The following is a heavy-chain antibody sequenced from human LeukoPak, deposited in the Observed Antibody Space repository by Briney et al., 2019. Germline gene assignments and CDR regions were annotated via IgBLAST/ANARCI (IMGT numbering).Heavy chain of an antibody. CDR3: AKDWAWLTY. Sequence: GGSLRLSCAASGFTFSTYAMHWVRQAPGKGLEWVAIISYDGKNKYDADSAKGRFTISRDNSKNTLYLQMSSLRTEDTAVYYCAKDWAWLTYWGQGTLVTVSS. V-gene: IGHV3-30*04. CDR1: GFTFSTYA. D-gene: IGHD3-9*01. CDR2: ISYDGKNK. J-gene: IGHJ4*02.